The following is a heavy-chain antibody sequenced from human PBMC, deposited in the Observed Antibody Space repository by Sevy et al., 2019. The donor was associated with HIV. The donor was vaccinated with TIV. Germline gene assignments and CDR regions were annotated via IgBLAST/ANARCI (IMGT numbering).Heavy chain of an antibody. V-gene: IGHV3-72*01. D-gene: IGHD3-3*01. CDR1: GFTFSDHY. CDR3: VREHYDSWIGYRFFYMDV. J-gene: IGHJ6*03. Sequence: GGSLRLSCAASGFTFSDHYMGWVRQAPGKGLEWVGRSRDKINSYATEYAASVRGRFTISRDDSKNSLYLQMNSLKREDTAVYYCVREHYDSWIGYRFFYMDVSGKGTTVTVSS. CDR2: SRDKINSYAT.